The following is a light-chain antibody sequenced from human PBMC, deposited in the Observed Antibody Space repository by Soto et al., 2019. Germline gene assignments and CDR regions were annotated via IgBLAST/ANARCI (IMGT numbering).Light chain of an antibody. CDR1: QGLGVW. V-gene: IGKV1-12*01. CDR3: QQYKFLWT. Sequence: DIQMTQSPSSVSASVGDRVTITCRASQGLGVWLGWYQQKPGKAPQLLIFGASGLQSGVPSRFSGSGSGTDFTLTISSLQPEDFATYYCQQYKFLWTFGQGTKVDIK. J-gene: IGKJ1*01. CDR2: GAS.